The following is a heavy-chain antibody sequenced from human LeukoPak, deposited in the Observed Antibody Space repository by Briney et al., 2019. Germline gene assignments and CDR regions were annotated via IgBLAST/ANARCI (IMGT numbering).Heavy chain of an antibody. CDR1: GRSIISGVYY. Sequence: SQTLSLTCTVSGRSIISGVYYWSWIRQHPGKVLEWIGYIFYSGSPHYNPSLKSRVNMSLDTSKNQFSLRLSSVTAADTAVYYCAGGIDFDYWGLGTEVIVSS. J-gene: IGHJ4*02. CDR3: AGGIDFDY. V-gene: IGHV4-31*03. CDR2: IFYSGSP.